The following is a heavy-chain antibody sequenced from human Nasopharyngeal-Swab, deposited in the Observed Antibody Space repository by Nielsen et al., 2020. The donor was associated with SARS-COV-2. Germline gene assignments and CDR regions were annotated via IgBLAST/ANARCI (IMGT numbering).Heavy chain of an antibody. CDR1: GFRFSDYY. CDR2: ISSSGTNT. CDR3: ARAVGILGESP. D-gene: IGHD3-16*01. Sequence: GESLKISCAASGFRFSDYYMTWLRQAPGTGLEWVSYISSSGTNTYYLDSVKGRFTISRDNAKTSLYLQMNSLRAEDTAVYYCARAVGILGESPWGQGTMVTVSS. V-gene: IGHV3-11*01. J-gene: IGHJ3*01.